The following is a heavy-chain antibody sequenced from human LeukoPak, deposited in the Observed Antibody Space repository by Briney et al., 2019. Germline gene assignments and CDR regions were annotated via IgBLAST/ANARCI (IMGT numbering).Heavy chain of an antibody. J-gene: IGHJ4*02. CDR2: ISSSGSYI. D-gene: IGHD3-9*01. V-gene: IGHV3-21*06. CDR1: GFTFSSYS. CDR3: ARGALYDDILTGIDY. Sequence: TGGSLRLSCVASGFTFSSYSMNWARQAPGKGLEWVSSISSSGSYIYYADSVKGRFTISRDNAKNSMYLQMNSLRAEDTAVYYCARGALYDDILTGIDYWGQGTLVTVSP.